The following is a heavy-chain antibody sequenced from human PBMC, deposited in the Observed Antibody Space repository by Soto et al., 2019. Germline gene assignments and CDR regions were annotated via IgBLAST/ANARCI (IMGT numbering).Heavy chain of an antibody. V-gene: IGHV4-59*11. CDR3: AKEGRDILTGSRYYFDY. CDR2: IYYSGST. D-gene: IGHD3-9*01. J-gene: IGHJ4*02. CDR1: GDSINAHY. Sequence: PSETLSLTCTVSGDSINAHYWSWIRQTPGKGLEWIGFIYYSGSTHYNPSLQSRVTISVDRSKNEFSLKVNSVTAADTAVYYCAKEGRDILTGSRYYFDYWGQGTLVTVSS.